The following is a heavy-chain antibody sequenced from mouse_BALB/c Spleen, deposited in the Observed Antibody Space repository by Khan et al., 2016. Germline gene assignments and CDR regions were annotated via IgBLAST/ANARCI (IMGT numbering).Heavy chain of an antibody. CDR3: ARAGFDY. Sequence: QVQLKESGPGLVAPSQSLSITCTVSGFSLTSYGVHWVRQPPGKGLEWLGVIWAGGSTTYNSALMSRLSISKDNSKSQVCLKMNSLQAEDTAIYYCARAGFDYWGQGTTLTVSS. J-gene: IGHJ2*01. D-gene: IGHD4-1*01. V-gene: IGHV2-9*02. CDR2: IWAGGST. CDR1: GFSLTSYG.